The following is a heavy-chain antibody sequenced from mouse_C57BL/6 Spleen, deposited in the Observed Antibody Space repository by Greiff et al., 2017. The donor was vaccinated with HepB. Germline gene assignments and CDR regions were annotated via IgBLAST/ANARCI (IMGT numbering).Heavy chain of an antibody. D-gene: IGHD2-1*01. CDR2: IYPGDGDT. V-gene: IGHV1-82*01. Sequence: QVQLQQSGPELVKPGASVKISCKASGYAFSSSWMNWVKQRPGKGLEWIGRIYPGDGDTNYNGKFKGKATLTADKSSSTAYMKLSSLTSEDSAVYFCARSGLPAWFAYWGQGTLVTVSA. J-gene: IGHJ3*01. CDR3: ARSGLPAWFAY. CDR1: GYAFSSSW.